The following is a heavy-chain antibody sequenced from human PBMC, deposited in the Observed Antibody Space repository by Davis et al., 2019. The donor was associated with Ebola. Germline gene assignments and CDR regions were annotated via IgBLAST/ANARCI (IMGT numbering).Heavy chain of an antibody. CDR1: GFTFSSYG. V-gene: IGHV3-30*18. CDR2: ISYDGSNK. J-gene: IGHJ6*03. CDR3: AKGPSSSTRDYYYYMDV. Sequence: PGGSLRLSCAASGFTFSSYGMHWVRQAPGKGLEWVAVISYDGSNKYYADSVKGRFTISRDNSKNTLYLQMNSLRAEDTAVYYCAKGPSSSTRDYYYYMDVWGKGTTVTVSS. D-gene: IGHD2-2*01.